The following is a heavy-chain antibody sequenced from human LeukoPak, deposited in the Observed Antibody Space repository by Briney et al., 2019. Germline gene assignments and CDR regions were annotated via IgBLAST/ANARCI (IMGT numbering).Heavy chain of an antibody. CDR1: GGSISSGGYY. D-gene: IGHD6-6*01. Sequence: PSETLSLTCTVSGGSISSGGYYWSWIRQHPGKGLEWIGYIYYSGSTYYNPSLKSRVTISGDTAKNQFSLKLSSVTAADTAVYYCARGPDQGSSTYYYYYYMDVWGKGTTVTVSS. CDR2: IYYSGST. CDR3: ARGPDQGSSTYYYYYYMDV. V-gene: IGHV4-31*03. J-gene: IGHJ6*03.